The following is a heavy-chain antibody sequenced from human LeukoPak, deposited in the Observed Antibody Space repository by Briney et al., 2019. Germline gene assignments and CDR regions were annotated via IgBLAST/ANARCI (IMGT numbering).Heavy chain of an antibody. CDR3: ARWDRRDSTVDY. CDR1: GGSFSGYY. CDR2: IYYSGST. J-gene: IGHJ4*02. Sequence: SETLSLTCAVYGGSFSGYYWSWIRQPPGKGLEWIGYIYYSGSTNYNPSLKSRVTISVDTSKNQFSLKLSSVTAADTAVYYCARWDRRDSTVDYWGQGTLVTVSS. V-gene: IGHV4-59*08. D-gene: IGHD2-2*01.